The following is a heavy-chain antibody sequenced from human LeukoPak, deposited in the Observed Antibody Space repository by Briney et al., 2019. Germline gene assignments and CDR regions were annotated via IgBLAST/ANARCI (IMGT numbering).Heavy chain of an antibody. D-gene: IGHD6-13*01. CDR2: ISASGGET. CDR1: GFTFTRYA. Sequence: GGSLRLSCVSSGSGFTFTRYAMSWVRQAPGKGLQWVATISASGGETNYADSVKGRFTISRDNSKNTLYLQMNSLRAEDTAVYYCCSSGYSSSWYADYWGQGTLVTVSS. CDR3: CSSGYSSSWYADY. J-gene: IGHJ4*02. V-gene: IGHV3-23*01.